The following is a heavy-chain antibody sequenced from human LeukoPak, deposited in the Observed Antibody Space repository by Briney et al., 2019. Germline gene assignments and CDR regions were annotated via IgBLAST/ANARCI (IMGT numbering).Heavy chain of an antibody. CDR2: IIPIFGTA. V-gene: IGHV1-69*13. Sequence: SVKVSCKASGGTFSSYAISWVRQAPGQGLEWMGGIIPIFGTANYAQKFQGRVTITADESTTTAYLELSSLRSEDTAVYYCTRFMEYQLLFLCYWGQGTLVTVSS. D-gene: IGHD2-2*01. CDR3: TRFMEYQLLFLCY. J-gene: IGHJ4*02. CDR1: GGTFSSYA.